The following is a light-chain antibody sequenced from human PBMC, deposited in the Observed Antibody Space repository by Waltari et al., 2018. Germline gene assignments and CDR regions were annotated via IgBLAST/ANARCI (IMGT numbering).Light chain of an antibody. CDR1: SSNIGSNY. J-gene: IGLJ2*01. V-gene: IGLV1-47*01. Sequence: QSVLTQPPSASGTPGQRVTISCSGSSSNIGSNYLYWYQQLPGAAPKLLIYRNNQRPSGVPDRFSGSKSGTSASLAISGLRSEDEADYYCNSYAGSNSVLFGAGTKLTVL. CDR2: RNN. CDR3: NSYAGSNSVL.